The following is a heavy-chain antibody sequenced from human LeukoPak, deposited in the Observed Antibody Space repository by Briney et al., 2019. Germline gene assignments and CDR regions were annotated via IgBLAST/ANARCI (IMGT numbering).Heavy chain of an antibody. J-gene: IGHJ5*02. D-gene: IGHD5-12*01. CDR3: ARGRGYSGYDFGDPLNWFDP. CDR1: GFSFSTYW. Sequence: GGSLRLSCVGSGFSFSTYWMSWVRQAPGKGLEWVASIKQDGSEKYYVDSLKGRFTISRDTAKDSLFLQMNSLRAEDTAVYYCARGRGYSGYDFGDPLNWFDPWGQGTLVTVSS. CDR2: IKQDGSEK. V-gene: IGHV3-7*01.